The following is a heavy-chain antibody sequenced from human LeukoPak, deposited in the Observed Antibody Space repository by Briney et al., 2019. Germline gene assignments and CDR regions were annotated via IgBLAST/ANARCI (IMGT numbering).Heavy chain of an antibody. Sequence: SETLSLTFSVTGVSITSYHWSWIRQPPGKGLEWIGYISYSGSANYNPSLKSRATILLDTSKNQFSLRLTSVTPADTAVYYCARGQLGSGMDDPWGQGTLVTVSS. J-gene: IGHJ5*02. CDR1: GVSITSYH. CDR2: ISYSGSA. CDR3: ARGQLGSGMDDP. D-gene: IGHD3-10*01. V-gene: IGHV4-59*01.